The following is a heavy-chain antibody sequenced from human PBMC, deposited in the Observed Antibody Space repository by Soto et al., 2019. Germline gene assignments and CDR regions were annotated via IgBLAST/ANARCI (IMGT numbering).Heavy chain of an antibody. J-gene: IGHJ3*02. V-gene: IGHV4-4*07. CDR3: VRGDVFDI. CDR1: GGSISGYF. D-gene: IGHD3-16*01. Sequence: QLQLQESGPGLVKPSETLSLICTVSGGSISGYFWSWVRQPAGKGLEWIGRIYSAGSTNYNPSLKSRVTRTVDTSQSQFTLKLTSVNAADTAMYYCVRGDVFDIWGRGTMVTVSS. CDR2: IYSAGST.